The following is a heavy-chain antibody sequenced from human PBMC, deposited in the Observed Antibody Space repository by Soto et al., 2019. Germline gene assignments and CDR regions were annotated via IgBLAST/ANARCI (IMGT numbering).Heavy chain of an antibody. D-gene: IGHD6-25*01. J-gene: IGHJ4*02. V-gene: IGHV1-58*01. CDR2: IVVGSGDT. Sequence: SVKVSCKASGFTFSTSAVQWVRQARGQRLEWIGWIVVGSGDTKYTQKFQERVTISRDMSTSTAYMELSSLRSEDTAVYFCAAYSDGWTGFDYWGQGTLVTVSS. CDR3: AAYSDGWTGFDY. CDR1: GFTFSTSA.